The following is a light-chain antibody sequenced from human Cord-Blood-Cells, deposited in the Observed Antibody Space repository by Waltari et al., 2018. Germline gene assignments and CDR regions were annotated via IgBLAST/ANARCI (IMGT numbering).Light chain of an antibody. Sequence: QSALTQPASVSGSPGQSITISCNGTSSDVGGYNYVSWYQQHPVKAPKLMIYDVSNRPSGVSIRFSGSKSGNTASLTISGLQAEDEADYYCSSYTSSSTYVFGTGTKVTVL. J-gene: IGLJ1*01. CDR2: DVS. V-gene: IGLV2-14*03. CDR3: SSYTSSSTYV. CDR1: SSDVGGYNY.